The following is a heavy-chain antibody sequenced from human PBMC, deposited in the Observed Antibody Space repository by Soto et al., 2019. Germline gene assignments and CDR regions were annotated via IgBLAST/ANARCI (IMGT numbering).Heavy chain of an antibody. Sequence: GGSLRLSCAASGFTFSDYYMSWIRQAPGKGLEWVSYISSSGSTIYYADSVKGRFTISRDNAKNSLYLQMNSLRAEDTAVYYCAKGSRFLEWLLYIDWFDPWGQGTLVTVSS. D-gene: IGHD3-3*01. CDR3: AKGSRFLEWLLYIDWFDP. CDR1: GFTFSDYY. V-gene: IGHV3-11*01. CDR2: ISSSGSTI. J-gene: IGHJ5*02.